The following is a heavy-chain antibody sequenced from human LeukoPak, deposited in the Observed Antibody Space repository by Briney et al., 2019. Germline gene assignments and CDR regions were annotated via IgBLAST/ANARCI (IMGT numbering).Heavy chain of an antibody. J-gene: IGHJ5*02. CDR3: ARGRATVTTHWLDP. CDR1: GYTLTSYD. D-gene: IGHD4-11*01. V-gene: IGHV1-8*03. CDR2: MNPNSGNI. Sequence: ASVKVSCKASGYTLTSYDINWVRQATGHGLEWMGWMNPNSGNIAYAQKFQGRVTITRNTSINTAYMELSSLTSEDTAMYYCARGRATVTTHWLDPWGQGTLVAVSS.